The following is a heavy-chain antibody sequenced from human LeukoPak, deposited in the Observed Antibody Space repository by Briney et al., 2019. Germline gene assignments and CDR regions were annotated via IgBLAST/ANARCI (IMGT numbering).Heavy chain of an antibody. CDR1: GFTLSRYD. CDR2: ISYDGSDK. CDR3: ARDRGYCSGGSCYSAFDY. V-gene: IGHV3-30*04. J-gene: IGHJ4*02. D-gene: IGHD2-15*01. Sequence: GRSLRLSCAASGFTLSRYDMHWVRQAPGKGLEWVAIISYDGSDKYYADSVKGRFTISRGNSKNTLYVQMNSLGPEDTALYYCARDRGYCSGGSCYSAFDYWGQGTLVTVSS.